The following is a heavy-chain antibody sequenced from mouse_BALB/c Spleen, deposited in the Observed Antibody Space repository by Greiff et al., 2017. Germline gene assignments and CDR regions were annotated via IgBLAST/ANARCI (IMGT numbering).Heavy chain of an antibody. D-gene: IGHD2-3*01. CDR1: GFDFSRYW. V-gene: IGHV4-1*02. CDR3: ARVDDGYYGYAMDY. CDR2: INPDSSTI. Sequence: EVKLMESGGGLVQPGGSLKLSCAASGFDFSRYWMRWVRQAPGKGLEWIGEINPDSSTINYTPSLKDKFIISRDNAKNTLYLQMSKVISEDTALYYCARVDDGYYGYAMDYRSQGSSVSVSS. J-gene: IGHJ4*01.